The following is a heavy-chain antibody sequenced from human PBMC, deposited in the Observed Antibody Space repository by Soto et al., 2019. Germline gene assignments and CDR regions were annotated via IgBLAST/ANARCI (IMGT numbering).Heavy chain of an antibody. V-gene: IGHV3-9*01. CDR1: GFTFDDYA. Sequence: GGSLRLSCAASGFTFDDYAMHWVRQAPGKGLEWVSGISWNSGSIGYADSVKGRFTISRDNAKNSLYLQMNSLRAEDTALYYCAKDRGPNAKAASFDYWGQGTLVTVSS. CDR3: AKDRGPNAKAASFDY. CDR2: ISWNSGSI. D-gene: IGHD6-25*01. J-gene: IGHJ4*02.